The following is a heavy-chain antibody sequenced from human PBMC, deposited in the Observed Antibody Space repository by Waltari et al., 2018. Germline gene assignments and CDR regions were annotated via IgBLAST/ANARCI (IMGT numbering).Heavy chain of an antibody. CDR1: GGPFSSYA. CDR3: AAQGEAPLSGSCPFDY. CDR2: IIPIFGTA. D-gene: IGHD1-26*01. J-gene: IGHJ4*02. V-gene: IGHV1-69*12. Sequence: QVQLVQSGAEVKKPGSSVKVSCKASGGPFSSYAIRWVRPAPGQGLEWMGGIIPIFGTANYAQKFQGRVTITADESTSTAYMELSSLRSEDTAVYYCAAQGEAPLSGSCPFDYWGQGTLVTVSS.